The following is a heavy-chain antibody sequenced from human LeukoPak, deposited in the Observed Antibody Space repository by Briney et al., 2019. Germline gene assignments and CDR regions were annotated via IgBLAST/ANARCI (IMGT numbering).Heavy chain of an antibody. CDR2: TYYRSKWYN. Sequence: SQTLSLTCAISGDSVSSDSTAWNWIRQSPSRGLEWLGRTYYRSKWYNDYAVSVRSRITINPDTSKNQFSLKLSSVTAADTAVYYCARGLVYYDSSGYSSDAFDIWGQGTMVTVSS. D-gene: IGHD3-22*01. CDR1: GDSVSSDSTA. J-gene: IGHJ3*02. CDR3: ARGLVYYDSSGYSSDAFDI. V-gene: IGHV6-1*01.